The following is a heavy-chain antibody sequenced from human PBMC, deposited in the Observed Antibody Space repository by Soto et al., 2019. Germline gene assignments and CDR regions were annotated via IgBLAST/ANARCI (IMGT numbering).Heavy chain of an antibody. D-gene: IGHD6-19*01. CDR1: GYTFTSYG. CDR3: AREVAVAGNHCYYYYGMDV. CDR2: ISAYNGNT. V-gene: IGHV1-18*01. J-gene: IGHJ6*02. Sequence: GASVKVSCKASGYTFTSYGISWVRQAPGQGLERMGWISAYNGNTNYAQKLQGRVTMTTDTSASTAYMELRSLRSDDTAVYYCAREVAVAGNHCYYYYGMDVWGQGTTVTVSS.